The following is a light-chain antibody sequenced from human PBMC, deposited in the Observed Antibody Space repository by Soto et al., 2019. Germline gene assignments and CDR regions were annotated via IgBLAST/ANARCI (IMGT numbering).Light chain of an antibody. Sequence: QSVLTQPASVSGSPGQSITISCTGTSSDIGAYNYVSWYQQHPGKAPKLLIYEVNNRPSGISSRFSASKSGNTASLTISGLQADDEADYHCSSYTGGSTYWVFGGGTQLTVL. CDR1: SSDIGAYNY. CDR2: EVN. CDR3: SSYTGGSTYWV. V-gene: IGLV2-14*01. J-gene: IGLJ3*02.